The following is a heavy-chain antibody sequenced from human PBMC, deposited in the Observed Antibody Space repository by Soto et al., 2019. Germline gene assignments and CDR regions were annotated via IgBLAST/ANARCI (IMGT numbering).Heavy chain of an antibody. CDR1: GYTFTSYG. D-gene: IGHD3-10*01. J-gene: IGHJ6*02. CDR2: ISAYNGNT. Sequence: ASVKVSCKASGYTFTSYGISWVRQAPGQGLERMGWISAYNGNTNYAQKLQGRVTMTTDTSTSTAYMELRSLRSDDTAVYYCARPYYYGSGSYSPRYYYYGMDVWGQGTTVTVSS. V-gene: IGHV1-18*01. CDR3: ARPYYYGSGSYSPRYYYYGMDV.